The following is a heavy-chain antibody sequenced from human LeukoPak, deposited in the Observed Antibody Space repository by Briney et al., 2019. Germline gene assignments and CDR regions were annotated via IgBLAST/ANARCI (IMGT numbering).Heavy chain of an antibody. Sequence: GGSLRLSCAASGFAFSNYGMTWVRQAPGKGLEWVSSISSRSSYIYYADSVKGRLTISRDNAKNSLYLQLNSLRAEDTAVYYCARQYYDIWSGYYTADYYFDDWGQGTLVTVSS. V-gene: IGHV3-21*06. CDR1: GFAFSNYG. CDR3: ARQYYDIWSGYYTADYYFDD. J-gene: IGHJ4*02. CDR2: ISSRSSYI. D-gene: IGHD3-3*01.